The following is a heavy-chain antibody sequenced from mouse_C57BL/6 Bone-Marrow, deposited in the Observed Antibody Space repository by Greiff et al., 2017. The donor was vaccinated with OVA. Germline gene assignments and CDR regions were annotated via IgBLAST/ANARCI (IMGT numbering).Heavy chain of an antibody. J-gene: IGHJ4*01. CDR2: LYPGRGNT. CDR1: GYTFTDYY. CDR3: ARGTQATCAMDD. Sequence: QVQLQQSGAELVRPGASVKLSCKASGYTFTDYYINWVKQRPGQGLEWLARLYPGRGNTYYNEKFKGKATLTAEKSSSTAYMQRSSLTSEDAAVYFGARGTQATCAMDDWGKGTSVTVSS. D-gene: IGHD3-2*02. V-gene: IGHV1-76*01.